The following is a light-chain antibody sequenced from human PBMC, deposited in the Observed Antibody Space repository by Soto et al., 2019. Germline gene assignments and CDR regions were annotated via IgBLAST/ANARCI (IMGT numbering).Light chain of an antibody. J-gene: IGLJ3*02. V-gene: IGLV1-40*01. CDR3: QSYDSRLSGWV. CDR2: GNS. CDR1: SSNIGAGYD. Sequence: QSVLTQPPSVSGAPGQRVTISCTGSSSNIGAGYDVHWYRQLPGTAPKLLIYGNSNRSSGVPDRFSGSKSGTSASLAIAGLRAQDEADYYCQSYDSRLSGWVFGGGTKLAAL.